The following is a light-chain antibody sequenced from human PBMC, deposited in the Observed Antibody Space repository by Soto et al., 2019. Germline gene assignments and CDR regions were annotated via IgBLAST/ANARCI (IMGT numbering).Light chain of an antibody. J-gene: IGLJ3*02. CDR2: GDN. V-gene: IGLV1-40*01. Sequence: VLTQPPSVSGAPGQRVTISCTGGNSNIGASNDVHWYQQISGTAPKLLIYGDNNRPSGVPDRFSGSKSGTSASLAITGLQAEDEADYYCHSYDSSLSGSVFGGGTQLTVL. CDR1: NSNIGASND. CDR3: HSYDSSLSGSV.